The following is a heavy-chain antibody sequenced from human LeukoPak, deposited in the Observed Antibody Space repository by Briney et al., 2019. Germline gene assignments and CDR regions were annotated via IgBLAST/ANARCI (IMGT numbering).Heavy chain of an antibody. J-gene: IGHJ4*02. Sequence: GGALRLSCAAPGFTFSSYDMHWVRQVRGKGLELVSGIGNAGDTYYPGSVKGRFTTSRENAKNSLYLQMNSLRAGDTAVYYCARGGGYYRTDFDYWGQGTLVTVSS. V-gene: IGHV3-13*04. CDR3: ARGGGYYRTDFDY. CDR1: GFTFSSYD. CDR2: IGNAGDT. D-gene: IGHD3-22*01.